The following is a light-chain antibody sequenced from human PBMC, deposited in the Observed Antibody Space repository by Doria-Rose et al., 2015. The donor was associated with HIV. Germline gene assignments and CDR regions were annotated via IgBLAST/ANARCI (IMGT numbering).Light chain of an antibody. V-gene: IGKV3-20*01. Sequence: EIVLTQSPGTLSLSPGERATLSCRASQSVSANYLAWYQQRPGRSHRLLIYGASSRATDVPDRFSGSGSGTDFTLTISRLEPEDFAVYYCHQYASSRTFGQGTKVEIK. CDR1: QSVSANY. CDR2: GAS. J-gene: IGKJ1*01. CDR3: HQYASSRT.